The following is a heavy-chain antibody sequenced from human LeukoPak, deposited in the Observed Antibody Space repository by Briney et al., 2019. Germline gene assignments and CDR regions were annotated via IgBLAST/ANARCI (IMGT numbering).Heavy chain of an antibody. Sequence: GASVKVSFKSSGYTFSDYYIRWVRQAPGQGLQWMGIFNPSGGSTSYAQKFQGRVTMTRDTSTSTVYMDLNSLRSEDTAVYFCARSIRGCSSTPCYEDYWGQGTLVTVSS. V-gene: IGHV1-46*01. CDR1: GYTFSDYY. CDR3: ARSIRGCSSTPCYEDY. CDR2: FNPSGGST. J-gene: IGHJ4*02. D-gene: IGHD2-2*01.